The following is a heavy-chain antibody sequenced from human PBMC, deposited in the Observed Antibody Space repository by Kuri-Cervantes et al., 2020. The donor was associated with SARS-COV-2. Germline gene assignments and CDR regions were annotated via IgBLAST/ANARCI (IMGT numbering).Heavy chain of an antibody. D-gene: IGHD5-18*01. CDR1: GGTFSSYA. V-gene: IGHV1-69*05. CDR3: ARGRPNNYGLYNWFDP. CDR2: IIPIFGTA. Sequence: SVKVSCKASGGTFSSYAISWVRQAPGQGLEWMGGIIPIFGTANYAQKFQGRVTITTDESTSTVYMELSSLRSEDTAVYYCARGRPNNYGLYNWFDPWGQGTLVTVSS. J-gene: IGHJ5*02.